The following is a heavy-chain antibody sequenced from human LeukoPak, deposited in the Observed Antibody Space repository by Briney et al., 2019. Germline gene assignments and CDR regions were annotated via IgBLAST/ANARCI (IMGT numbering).Heavy chain of an antibody. D-gene: IGHD3-22*01. CDR1: GFTFSSYA. V-gene: IGHV3-23*01. J-gene: IGHJ4*02. CDR3: ASGGSYYDSSGYSSDY. Sequence: GGSLRLSCAASGFTFSSYAMSWVRQAPGKGLEWVSAISGSGGSTYYADSVKGRFTISRDNAKNSLYLQMNSLRAEDTAVYYCASGGSYYDSSGYSSDYWGQGTLVTVSS. CDR2: ISGSGGST.